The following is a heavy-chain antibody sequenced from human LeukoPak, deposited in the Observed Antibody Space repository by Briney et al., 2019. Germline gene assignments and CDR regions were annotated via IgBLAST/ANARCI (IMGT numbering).Heavy chain of an antibody. V-gene: IGHV3-23*01. CDR3: ARGGAVAGTTTYFDY. J-gene: IGHJ4*02. Sequence: PGGSLRLSCAASGFTFSTYAMTWVRQAPGKGLEWVSLISGTGGSIYYADSVKGRFTISRDNSKNTLYLQMDSLRREDTAVYSCARGGAVAGTTTYFDYWGQGTLVTVSS. CDR1: GFTFSTYA. CDR2: ISGTGGSI. D-gene: IGHD6-19*01.